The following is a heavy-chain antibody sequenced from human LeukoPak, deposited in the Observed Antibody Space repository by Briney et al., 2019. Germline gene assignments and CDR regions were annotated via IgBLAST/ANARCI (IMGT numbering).Heavy chain of an antibody. J-gene: IGHJ3*01. CDR3: AAGEGYCSGGSCYSH. V-gene: IGHV4-59*04. D-gene: IGHD2-15*01. CDR2: IFYSGIT. CDR1: GGSISSYY. Sequence: SETLSLTCTVSGGSISSYYWSWIRQPPGKGLEWIGNIFYSGITYYNPSLRSRVTIAIDTSKSQFSLKLSSVTAADTAVYYCAAGEGYCSGGSCYSHWGQGTMVTVSS.